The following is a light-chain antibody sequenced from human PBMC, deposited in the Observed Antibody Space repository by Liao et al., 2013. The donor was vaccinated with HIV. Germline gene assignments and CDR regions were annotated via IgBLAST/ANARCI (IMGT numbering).Light chain of an antibody. V-gene: IGLV3-1*01. CDR1: KLGDKY. CDR2: QDA. Sequence: SYELTQPPSVSVSPGQTASITCSGDKLGDKYACWYQQKPGQSPVLVIYQDANRPSGIPERFSGSNSGNTATLTISGTQAMDEADYYCQAWDSSTEGVFGGGTKLTVL. CDR3: QAWDSSTEGV. J-gene: IGLJ2*01.